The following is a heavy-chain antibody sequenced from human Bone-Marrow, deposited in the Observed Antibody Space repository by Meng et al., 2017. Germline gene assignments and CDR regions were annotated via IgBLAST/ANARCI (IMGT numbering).Heavy chain of an antibody. V-gene: IGHV4-31*03. CDR1: GGSISSGGYY. CDR2: IYYSGST. Sequence: SGPGLVKPSQTLSLTCTVSGGSISSGGYYWSWIRQHPGKGLEWIGYIYYSGSTYYNPSLKSRVTISVDTSKNQFSLKLSSVTAADTAVYYCARDNYYDSSGYTRTYWYFDLWGRGTLVTVSS. D-gene: IGHD3-22*01. CDR3: ARDNYYDSSGYTRTYWYFDL. J-gene: IGHJ2*01.